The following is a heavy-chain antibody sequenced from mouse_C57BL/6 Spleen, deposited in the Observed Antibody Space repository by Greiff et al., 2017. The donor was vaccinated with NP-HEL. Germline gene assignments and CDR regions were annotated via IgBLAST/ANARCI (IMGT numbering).Heavy chain of an antibody. J-gene: IGHJ4*01. Sequence: QVQLQQPGAELVKPGASVKLSCKASGYTFTSYWMHGVKQRPGQGLEWIGMIHPNSGSTNYNEKFKSKATLTVDKSSSTAYMQLSSLTSEDSAVYYCAPVVATMDYAMDYWGQGTSVTVSS. CDR2: IHPNSGST. CDR1: GYTFTSYW. D-gene: IGHD1-1*01. V-gene: IGHV1-64*01. CDR3: APVVATMDYAMDY.